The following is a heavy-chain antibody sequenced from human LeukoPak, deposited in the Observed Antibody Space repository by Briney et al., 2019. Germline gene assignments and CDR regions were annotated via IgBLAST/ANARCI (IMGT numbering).Heavy chain of an antibody. V-gene: IGHV4-39*02. D-gene: IGHD6-6*01. Sequence: SETLSLTCTVSGGSISSSSYYWGWIRQPPGKGLEWIGYIYYSGSTYYNPSLKSRVTMSVDTSKNQFSLKLSSVTAADTAVYYCARDKITRQFVLRRDYYYMDVWGKGTTVTVSS. CDR2: IYYSGST. CDR1: GGSISSSSYY. CDR3: ARDKITRQFVLRRDYYYMDV. J-gene: IGHJ6*03.